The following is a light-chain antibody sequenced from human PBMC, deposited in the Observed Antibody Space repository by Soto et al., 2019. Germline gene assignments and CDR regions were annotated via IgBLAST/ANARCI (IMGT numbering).Light chain of an antibody. Sequence: QSVLTQPPSASGSPGQSVTISCTGTSSDVGGYDSVAWYQQHPGKAPKLIIYEVTKRPSGVPDRFSGSKSGNTASLTVSGLQAEDEADYYCVAWDGSLNGYVFGTGTKVTVL. J-gene: IGLJ1*01. CDR3: VAWDGSLNGYV. V-gene: IGLV2-8*01. CDR2: EVT. CDR1: SSDVGGYDS.